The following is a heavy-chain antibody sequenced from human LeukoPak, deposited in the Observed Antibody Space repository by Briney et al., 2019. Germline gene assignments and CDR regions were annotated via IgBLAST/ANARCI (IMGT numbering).Heavy chain of an antibody. D-gene: IGHD1-26*01. Sequence: PSETLSLTCAVYGGSFSGYYWSWIRQPPGKGLEWIGEINHSGSTNYNPSLKSRVTISVDTSKNQFSLKLSSVTAADTAVYYCARTIVGDNLDAFDIWGQGTVVTVSS. J-gene: IGHJ3*02. CDR1: GGSFSGYY. V-gene: IGHV4-34*01. CDR2: INHSGST. CDR3: ARTIVGDNLDAFDI.